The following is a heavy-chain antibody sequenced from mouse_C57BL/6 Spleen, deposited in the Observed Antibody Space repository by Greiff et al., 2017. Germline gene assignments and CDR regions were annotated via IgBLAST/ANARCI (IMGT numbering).Heavy chain of an antibody. CDR1: GYTFTSYW. J-gene: IGHJ4*01. V-gene: IGHV1-52*01. CDR3: ARRSKEDAMDY. CDR2: IDPSDSET. D-gene: IGHD2-5*01. Sequence: VQLQQPGAELVRPGSSVKLSCKASGYTFTSYWMHWVKQRPIQGLEWIGNIDPSDSETNYNQKFKDKATLTVDKSSSTAYMQLSSLTSEDAAVYYYARRSKEDAMDYWGQGTSVTVSS.